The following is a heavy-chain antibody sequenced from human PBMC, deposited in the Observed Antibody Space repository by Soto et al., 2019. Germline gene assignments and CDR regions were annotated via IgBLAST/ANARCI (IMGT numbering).Heavy chain of an antibody. D-gene: IGHD2-2*01. CDR3: AKDRGFCSSTSCYYYYYGMDV. CDR1: GFTFSSYG. J-gene: IGHJ6*02. V-gene: IGHV3-30*18. Sequence: QVQLVESGGGVVQPGRSLRLSCAASGFTFSSYGMHWVRQAPGKGLEWVAVISYNGSNKYYADSVKGRFTISRDNSKNTLYLKMNSLRAEDTAVYYCAKDRGFCSSTSCYYYYYGMDVWGQGTTVTVSS. CDR2: ISYNGSNK.